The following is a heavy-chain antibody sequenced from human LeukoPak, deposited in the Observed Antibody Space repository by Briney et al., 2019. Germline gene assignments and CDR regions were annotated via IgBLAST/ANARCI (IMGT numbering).Heavy chain of an antibody. CDR2: IKQDGSEK. Sequence: GGSLRLSCAASGFTFSSYWMSWVRQAPGKGLEWVANIKQDGSEKYYVDSVKGRYTISRDNAKNSLYLQMNSLRAEDTAVYYCAKPSPIIRIAVASAYWGQGTLVTVSS. J-gene: IGHJ4*02. CDR3: AKPSPIIRIAVASAY. D-gene: IGHD6-19*01. V-gene: IGHV3-7*03. CDR1: GFTFSSYW.